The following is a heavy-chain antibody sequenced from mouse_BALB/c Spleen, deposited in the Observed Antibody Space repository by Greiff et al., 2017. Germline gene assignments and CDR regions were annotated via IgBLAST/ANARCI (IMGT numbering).Heavy chain of an antibody. Sequence: VQLQQPGAELVKPGASVKLSCKASGYTFTSYWMHWVKQRPGQGLEWIGEINPSNGRTNYNEKFKSKATLTVDKSSSTTYMQLSSLTSEDSAVYYYARSYREGYYSAMDYWGQGTSVTVSS. CDR3: ARSYREGYYSAMDY. D-gene: IGHD2-14*01. J-gene: IGHJ4*01. CDR1: GYTFTSYW. V-gene: IGHV1S81*02. CDR2: INPSNGRT.